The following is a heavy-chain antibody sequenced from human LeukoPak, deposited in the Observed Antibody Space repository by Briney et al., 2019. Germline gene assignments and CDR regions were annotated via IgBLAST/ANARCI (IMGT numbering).Heavy chain of an antibody. V-gene: IGHV1-2*02. CDR2: INPNSGGT. CDR1: GYTFTGYY. D-gene: IGHD3-10*01. CDR3: ARGGIQFGEFYYCYYYYMDV. J-gene: IGHJ6*03. Sequence: ASVKVSCKASGYTFTGYYMHWVRQAPGQGLEWMGWINPNSGGTNYAQKFQGRVTMTRDTSISTAYMELSSLRSEDTAVYYCARGGIQFGEFYYCYYYYMDVWGKGTTVTISS.